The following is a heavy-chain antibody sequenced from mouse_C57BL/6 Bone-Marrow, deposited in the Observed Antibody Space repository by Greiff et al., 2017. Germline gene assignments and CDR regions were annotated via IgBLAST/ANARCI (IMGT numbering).Heavy chain of an antibody. Sequence: ESGPGLVKPSQSLSLTCSVTGYSITSGYYWNWIRQFPGNKLEWMGYISYDGSNNYNPSLKNRISITRDTSKNQFFLKLNSVTTEDTATYYCARDGGLGYFDVWGTGTTVTVSS. V-gene: IGHV3-6*01. D-gene: IGHD3-3*01. CDR2: ISYDGSN. CDR3: ARDGGLGYFDV. CDR1: GYSITSGYY. J-gene: IGHJ1*03.